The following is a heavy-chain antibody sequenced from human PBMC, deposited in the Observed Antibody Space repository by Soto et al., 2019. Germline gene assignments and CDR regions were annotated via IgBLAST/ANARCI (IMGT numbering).Heavy chain of an antibody. V-gene: IGHV3-7*03. CDR2: IKADGSEK. D-gene: IGHD3-16*01. CDR3: ARARGVDS. CDR1: GFTFSNPW. J-gene: IGHJ5*01. Sequence: GWSLRLSCAGSGFTFSNPWMNWVRQAPGKGLEWVANIKADGSEKYYVDSVKGRFTISRDNAKNSLYLQMNSLRAEDTAVYYCARARGVDSWGQGTLVTVSS.